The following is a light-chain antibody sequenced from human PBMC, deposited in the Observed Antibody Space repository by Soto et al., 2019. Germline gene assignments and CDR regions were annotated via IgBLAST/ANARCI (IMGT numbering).Light chain of an antibody. V-gene: IGKV3-15*01. CDR2: NAS. Sequence: EIVITQSPAIFSFSPGETATLSCRSSPCVTTKLAWYQQRPGQTPRLLIYNASTRATAVPARFSGGGSVTEFSLTISSLQSDDFGVYYCHQYNTRPPRFTFGPGTKVDIK. CDR1: PCVTTK. CDR3: HQYNTRPPRFT. J-gene: IGKJ3*01.